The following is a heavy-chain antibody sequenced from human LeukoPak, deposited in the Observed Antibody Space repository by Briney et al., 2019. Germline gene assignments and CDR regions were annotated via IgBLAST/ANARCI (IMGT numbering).Heavy chain of an antibody. Sequence: ASVKVSCKVSGYTLTELSMHWVRLAPGKGLEWMGGFDPEDGETIYAQKFQGRVTITADKSTSTAYTELSSLRSDDTAVYYCAKVKGPVVVIVAFDIWGQGTMVTVSS. CDR3: AKVKGPVVVIVAFDI. V-gene: IGHV1-24*01. CDR1: GYTLTELS. J-gene: IGHJ3*02. D-gene: IGHD2-21*01. CDR2: FDPEDGET.